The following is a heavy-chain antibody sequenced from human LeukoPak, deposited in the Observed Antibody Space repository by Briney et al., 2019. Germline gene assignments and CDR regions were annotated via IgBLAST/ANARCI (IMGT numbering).Heavy chain of an antibody. D-gene: IGHD3-22*01. CDR3: ARGRDDNSGYYYGSFDY. V-gene: IGHV1-18*01. Sequence: ASVKVSCKASGYTFTSYGISWVRQAPGQGLEWMGWISAYNGNTNYAQKFQGRVTITADESTSTAYMELSSLRSEDTAVYYCARGRDDNSGYYYGSFDYWGQGTLVTVSS. CDR1: GYTFTSYG. J-gene: IGHJ4*02. CDR2: ISAYNGNT.